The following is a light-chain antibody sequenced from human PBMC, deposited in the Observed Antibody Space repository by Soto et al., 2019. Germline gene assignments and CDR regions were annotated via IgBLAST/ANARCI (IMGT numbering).Light chain of an antibody. Sequence: QPVLTQPPSVSGAPGQRVTISCTGSSSNIGGYDVHWYQQLPGTAPKLLINGDTIRPSGVPDRFSASKSGTSASLAITGLQAEDEGDYYCQSYDSGLAFVVFGGGTQLTVL. V-gene: IGLV1-40*01. CDR3: QSYDSGLAFVV. J-gene: IGLJ2*01. CDR2: GDT. CDR1: SSNIGGYD.